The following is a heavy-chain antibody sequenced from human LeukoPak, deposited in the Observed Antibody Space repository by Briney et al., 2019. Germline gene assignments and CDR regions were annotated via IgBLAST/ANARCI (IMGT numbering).Heavy chain of an antibody. CDR3: ARGRGAAAGRGLLVYYYGMDV. V-gene: IGHV4-39*07. D-gene: IGHD6-13*01. CDR2: IYYSGST. Sequence: PSETLSLTCTVSGGSISSSSYYWGWIRQPPGKGLEGIGSIYYSGSTYYNPSLKSRVTISVDTSKNQFSLKLSSVTAADTAVYYCARGRGAAAGRGLLVYYYGMDVWGQGTTVTVSS. J-gene: IGHJ6*02. CDR1: GGSISSSSYY.